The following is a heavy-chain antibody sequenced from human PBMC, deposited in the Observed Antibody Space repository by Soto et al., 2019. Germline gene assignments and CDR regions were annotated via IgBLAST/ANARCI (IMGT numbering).Heavy chain of an antibody. Sequence: GGSLRLSCAASGFTFSSYGMHWVRQAPGKGLEWVAVIWYDGSNKYYADSVKGRFTISRDNSKNTLYLQMNSLRAEDTAVYYCARDAAGPIDNWFDPWGQGTLVTVSS. CDR3: ARDAAGPIDNWFDP. CDR1: GFTFSSYG. D-gene: IGHD6-13*01. J-gene: IGHJ5*02. CDR2: IWYDGSNK. V-gene: IGHV3-33*01.